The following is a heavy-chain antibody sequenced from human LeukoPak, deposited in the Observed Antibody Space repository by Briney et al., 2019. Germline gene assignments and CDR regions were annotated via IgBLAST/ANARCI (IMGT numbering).Heavy chain of an antibody. CDR2: ISGSGGNT. CDR1: GFTFSNYA. CDR3: ARDLPGYGYEEWS. J-gene: IGHJ5*02. Sequence: PGVSLRLSCAASGFTFSNYAMSWVRQAPGKGLEWVSSISGSGGNTYYADSVKGRFTISRDNSKNTLYLQMNSLNAEDHAIYYCARDLPGYGYEEWSWGQGTLVNVSS. V-gene: IGHV3-23*01. D-gene: IGHD5-18*01.